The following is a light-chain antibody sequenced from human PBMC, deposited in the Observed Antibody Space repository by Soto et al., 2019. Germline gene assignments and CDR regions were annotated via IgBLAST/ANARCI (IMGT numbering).Light chain of an antibody. CDR3: MQATDFPRT. CDR1: QSLVHRNGDTY. CDR2: KIS. V-gene: IGKV2-24*01. Sequence: DIVMTQTPLSLLVTLGQPASISCRSSQSLVHRNGDTYLNWLQQRPGQPPRLLIYKISHRLSWVPDRFSGSGAGTDFTLKISRVEAEDVGLYYCMQATDFPRTFGQGTKVEIK. J-gene: IGKJ1*01.